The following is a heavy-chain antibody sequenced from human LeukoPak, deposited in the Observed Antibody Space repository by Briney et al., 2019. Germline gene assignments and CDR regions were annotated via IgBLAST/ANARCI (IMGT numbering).Heavy chain of an antibody. D-gene: IGHD1-26*01. Sequence: PGGSLRLSCAASRFTFSSYGMHWVRQAPGKGLEWVAVIWYDGSNKYYADSVKGRFTISRDNSKNTLYLQMNSLRAEDTAVYYCARDVGSSDAFDIWGQGTMVTVSS. CDR1: RFTFSSYG. CDR3: ARDVGSSDAFDI. J-gene: IGHJ3*02. CDR2: IWYDGSNK. V-gene: IGHV3-33*01.